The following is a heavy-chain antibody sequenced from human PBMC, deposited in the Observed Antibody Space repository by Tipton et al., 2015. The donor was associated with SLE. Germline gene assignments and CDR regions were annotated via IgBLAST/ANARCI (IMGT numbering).Heavy chain of an antibody. CDR3: ARHGSRVRSFDY. V-gene: IGHV4-59*08. J-gene: IGHJ4*02. Sequence: TLSLTCTVSGGSIRSHYWSWIRQPPGKGLEWIGYIYYSGSTNYNPSLKSRVTISVDTSKNQFSLKLSSVTAADTAVYYCARHGSRVRSFDYWGQGTLVTVSS. CDR1: GGSIRSHY. D-gene: IGHD4-17*01. CDR2: IYYSGST.